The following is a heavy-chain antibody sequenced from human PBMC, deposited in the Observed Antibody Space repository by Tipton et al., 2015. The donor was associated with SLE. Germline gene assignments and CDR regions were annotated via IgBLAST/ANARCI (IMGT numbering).Heavy chain of an antibody. J-gene: IGHJ4*02. V-gene: IGHV3-23*01. Sequence: SLRLSCAASGFIFSSYVVSWVRQAPGKGLEWVSTISSSGGSTYYADSVKGRFTISRDNSKNTLYLQMNSPRVEDTAVYYCAKDRRDGYNSAFDYWGQGTLVTVSS. CDR2: ISSSGGST. CDR3: AKDRRDGYNSAFDY. CDR1: GFIFSSYV. D-gene: IGHD5-24*01.